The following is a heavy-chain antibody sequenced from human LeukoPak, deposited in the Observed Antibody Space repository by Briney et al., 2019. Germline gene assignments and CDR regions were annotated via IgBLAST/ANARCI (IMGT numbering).Heavy chain of an antibody. CDR1: GGSMRSYY. CDR3: ARGHTGSADDYGNWFHP. Sequence: PSETLSLTCTVSGGSMRSYYWSWIRQPPGKGLEWIGYIYYSGTTKYNPSLKSRVTISVDTSKNQFSLKLNSLTAADTAVYYCARGHTGSADDYGNWFHPWGQGTLVTVSS. J-gene: IGHJ5*02. CDR2: IYYSGTT. D-gene: IGHD5-12*01. V-gene: IGHV4-59*01.